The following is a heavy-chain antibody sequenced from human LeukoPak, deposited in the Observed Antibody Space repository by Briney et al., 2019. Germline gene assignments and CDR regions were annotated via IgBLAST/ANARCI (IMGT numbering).Heavy chain of an antibody. CDR2: ISSSTTTI. V-gene: IGHV3-48*03. J-gene: IGHJ4*02. CDR1: GFTLSDYE. Sequence: RGSLRLSCAASGFTLSDYEMNWVRQSPGKGLEWLSYISSSTTTIYYADSVKGRFTTSRDHAKNSPYLEMNSLRVEDTAVYYCARGGGPVPFLGFDYWGQGTLVTVSS. CDR3: ARGGGPVPFLGFDY. D-gene: IGHD2-21*01.